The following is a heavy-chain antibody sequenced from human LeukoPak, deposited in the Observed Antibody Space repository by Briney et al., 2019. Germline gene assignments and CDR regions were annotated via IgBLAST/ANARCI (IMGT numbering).Heavy chain of an antibody. CDR1: AFAFSNHA. CDR3: AKISDFWSGYFDDY. D-gene: IGHD3-3*01. J-gene: IGHJ4*02. V-gene: IGHV3-23*01. Sequence: PGGSLRLSCTASAFAFSNHAMSWVRQAPGKGLEWVSSISISGGSTYYADSVKGRFTISRDNSKNTLYLQMNSLRAEDTAVYYCAKISDFWSGYFDDYWGQGTLVTVSS. CDR2: ISISGGST.